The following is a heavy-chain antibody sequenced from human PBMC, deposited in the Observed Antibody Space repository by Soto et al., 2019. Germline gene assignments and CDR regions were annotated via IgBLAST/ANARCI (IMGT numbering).Heavy chain of an antibody. V-gene: IGHV3-33*05. Sequence: QVQLVESGGGVVQPGRSLRLSCAASGFTFISYGMHWVRQAPGKGLQWVAYISYDGSDRNYEDSVKGRFTISRGNFKNTLYLQINSLKTEDTAVYYCARATNYYYAMDVWGQGTTVTVSS. CDR1: GFTFISYG. CDR3: ARATNYYYAMDV. CDR2: ISYDGSDR. J-gene: IGHJ6*02.